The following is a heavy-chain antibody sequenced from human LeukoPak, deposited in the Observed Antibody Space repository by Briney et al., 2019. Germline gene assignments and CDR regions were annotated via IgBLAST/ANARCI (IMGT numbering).Heavy chain of an antibody. CDR1: GYTFTSYD. D-gene: IGHD6-19*01. CDR3: ARVAGSIDY. Sequence: ASVKVSCKASGYTFTSYDINWVRQASGQGLEWMRWINLKSGYTGYAQKFQGRVTITRDTSISTAYMELSSLRSEDTAVYYCARVAGSIDYWGQGTLVTVSS. CDR2: INLKSGYT. V-gene: IGHV1-8*03. J-gene: IGHJ4*02.